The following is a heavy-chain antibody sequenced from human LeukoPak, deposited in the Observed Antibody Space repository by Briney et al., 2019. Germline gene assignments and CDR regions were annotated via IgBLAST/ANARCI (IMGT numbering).Heavy chain of an antibody. CDR1: GYTFTSYD. Sequence: ASVKDSCKASGYTFTSYDINWVRQATGQGLEWMGWINPNSGNAGYAQNFRGRVTMTRDTSISTVYMELSSLKSEDTAVYYCARKMRDSGSYPDWGPGTLVTVSS. CDR2: INPNSGNA. CDR3: ARKMRDSGSYPD. D-gene: IGHD3-10*01. V-gene: IGHV1-8*01. J-gene: IGHJ4*02.